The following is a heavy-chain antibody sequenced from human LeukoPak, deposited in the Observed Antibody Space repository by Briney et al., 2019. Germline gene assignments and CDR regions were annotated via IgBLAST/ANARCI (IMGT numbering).Heavy chain of an antibody. CDR1: GFTFSSYE. CDR2: ISSSGSTI. Sequence: PGGSLRLSCAASGFTFSSYEMNWVRQAPGKGLEWDSYISSSGSTIYYADSVKGRFTISRDNAKNSLYLQMNSLRAEDTAVYYCARFPSSSGWYDVSFDYWGQGTLVTVSS. J-gene: IGHJ4*02. V-gene: IGHV3-48*03. CDR3: ARFPSSSGWYDVSFDY. D-gene: IGHD6-19*01.